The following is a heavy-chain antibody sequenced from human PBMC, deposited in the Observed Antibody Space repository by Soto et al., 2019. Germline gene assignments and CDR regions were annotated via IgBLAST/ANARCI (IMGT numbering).Heavy chain of an antibody. CDR2: IYWDDDK. Sequence: QITLKESGPTLVKPTQTLTLTCTFSGFSLSTSGVGVGWIRQPPGKALEWLALIYWDDDKRYSPSLKSRLTITKEPSKNQVVLTMTNMDPVDTATYYCAHDLGYSYGYFLDYWGQGTLVTVSS. V-gene: IGHV2-5*02. CDR1: GFSLSTSGVG. D-gene: IGHD5-18*01. J-gene: IGHJ4*02. CDR3: AHDLGYSYGYFLDY.